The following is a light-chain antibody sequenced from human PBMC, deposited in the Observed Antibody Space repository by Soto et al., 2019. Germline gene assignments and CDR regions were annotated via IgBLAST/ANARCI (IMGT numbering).Light chain of an antibody. Sequence: EIVLTQSPGTLSLSPGERATLSCRASQSVNGNYSTWYQQKPGQAPRLLIYGASTRATGAPGRFSGSGSGRVFTPIISRMEPQDVAVYYCEQEDSSFRYTFGQGTKLEIK. J-gene: IGKJ2*01. V-gene: IGKV3-20*01. CDR3: EQEDSSFRYT. CDR2: GAS. CDR1: QSVNGNY.